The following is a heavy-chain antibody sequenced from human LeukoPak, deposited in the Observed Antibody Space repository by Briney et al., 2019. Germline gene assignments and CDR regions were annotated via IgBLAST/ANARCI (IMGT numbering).Heavy chain of an antibody. CDR2: ISYDGSNK. Sequence: GRSLRLSCAASGFTFSSYGMHWVRQAPGKGLEWVAVISYDGSNKYYADSVKGRFTISRDNSKNTLYLQMNSLRAEDTAVYYCAKVTVPRPAYYYYYGMDVWGQGNTVTVSS. V-gene: IGHV3-30*18. CDR1: GFTFSSYG. CDR3: AKVTVPRPAYYYYYGMDV. J-gene: IGHJ6*02. D-gene: IGHD2-2*01.